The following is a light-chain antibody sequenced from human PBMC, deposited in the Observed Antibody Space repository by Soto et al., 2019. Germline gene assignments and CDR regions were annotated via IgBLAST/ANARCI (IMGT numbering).Light chain of an antibody. CDR3: HTYNSYSLHT. Sequence: GDRVTITCRASESISTWLAWYQQKPGKAPNLLIYDASSLESGVPSRFSGSGSGTEFTLTISSLQADDCATYYCHTYNSYSLHTFGQGTKVDIK. CDR1: ESISTW. J-gene: IGKJ2*01. CDR2: DAS. V-gene: IGKV1-5*01.